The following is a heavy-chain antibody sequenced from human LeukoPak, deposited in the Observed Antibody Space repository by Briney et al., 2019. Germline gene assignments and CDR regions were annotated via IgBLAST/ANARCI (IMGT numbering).Heavy chain of an antibody. J-gene: IGHJ5*02. V-gene: IGHV3-30*18. D-gene: IGHD2-15*01. CDR3: VKDPDKGDCSGSGCYP. CDR2: ISYDGSDK. CDR1: GFTFSSYG. Sequence: PGGSLRLSCAVSGFTFSSYGIHWVRQAPGKGLEWVAVISYDGSDKRYADAVKGRFTISRDNSKSTLYLQMNSLRAEDTAMYYCVKDPDKGDCSGSGCYPWGQGTLVTVPS.